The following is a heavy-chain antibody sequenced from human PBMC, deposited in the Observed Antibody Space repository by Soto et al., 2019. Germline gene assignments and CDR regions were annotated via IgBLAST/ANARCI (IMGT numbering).Heavy chain of an antibody. Sequence: QVHLVQSGAEVKKPGASVKVSCQASGYAFTTYGITWVRQAPGQGLEWMGWISAHNGNTNYAQKLQGRVTVTRDTSTSTAYMELRSVRSDDTAGYYCARGGYGDYWGQGALVTVSS. D-gene: IGHD1-1*01. J-gene: IGHJ4*02. V-gene: IGHV1-18*01. CDR3: ARGGYGDY. CDR1: GYAFTTYG. CDR2: ISAHNGNT.